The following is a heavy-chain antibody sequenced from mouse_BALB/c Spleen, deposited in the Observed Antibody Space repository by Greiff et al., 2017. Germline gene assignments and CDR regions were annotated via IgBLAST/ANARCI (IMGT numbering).Heavy chain of an antibody. V-gene: IGHV5-6-4*01. CDR3: TRLFTSATGMDY. J-gene: IGHJ4*01. D-gene: IGHD1-2*01. CDR2: ISSGGSYT. CDR1: GFTFSSYT. Sequence: EVKRLESGGGLVKPGGSLKLSCAASGFTFSSYTMSWVRQTPEKRLEWVATISSGGSYTYYPDSVKGRFTIARDTAKNTLYLQMSSLKSEDTAMYYCTRLFTSATGMDYWGQGTSVTVSS.